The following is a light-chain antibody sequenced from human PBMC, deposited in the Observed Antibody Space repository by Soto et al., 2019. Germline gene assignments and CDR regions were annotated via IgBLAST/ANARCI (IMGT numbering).Light chain of an antibody. V-gene: IGKV3D-11*01. CDR3: HQRQRWPRT. CDR1: QYINTR. Sequence: EGVLTQSPASLSSNPPDRVTLSYRASQYINTRLAWYQHRPGQAPRLLIYQTSIRAAGIPARFSASGTGTDFTLTISDVQPEDFAVYYCHQRQRWPRTFGQGTKVDIK. J-gene: IGKJ1*01. CDR2: QTS.